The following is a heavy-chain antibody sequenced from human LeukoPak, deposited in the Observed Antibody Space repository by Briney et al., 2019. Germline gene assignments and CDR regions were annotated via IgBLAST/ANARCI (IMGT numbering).Heavy chain of an antibody. Sequence: SETLSLTCTVSGGSISSYYWSWIRQPPGKGLEWIGYIYYSGSTNYNPSLKSRVTISVDTSKNQFSLKLSSVTAADTAVYYCARNPRWAVTNAFDIWGQGTMVTVSS. CDR3: ARNPRWAVTNAFDI. J-gene: IGHJ3*02. D-gene: IGHD4-17*01. CDR2: IYYSGST. CDR1: GGSISSYY. V-gene: IGHV4-59*12.